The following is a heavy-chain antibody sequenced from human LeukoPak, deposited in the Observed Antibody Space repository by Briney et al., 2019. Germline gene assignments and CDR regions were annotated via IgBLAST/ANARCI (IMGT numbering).Heavy chain of an antibody. V-gene: IGHV5-51*01. CDR1: GYSFTSYW. CDR3: ARPAGTLWSGIYFDY. Sequence: GESLKISCKGSGYSFTSYWIGWVRQMPGKGLEWMVIIYPGDSNTKYSPSFQGQVTISADKSISTAYPQWSSLRASDTAMYYCARPAGTLWSGIYFDYWGQGTLVTVSS. CDR2: IYPGDSNT. J-gene: IGHJ4*02. D-gene: IGHD1-14*01.